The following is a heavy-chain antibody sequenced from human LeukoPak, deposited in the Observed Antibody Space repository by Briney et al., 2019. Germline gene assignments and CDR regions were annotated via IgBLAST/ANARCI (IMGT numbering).Heavy chain of an antibody. CDR3: ARQVLIVGGRYGMDV. V-gene: IGHV1-18*01. J-gene: IGHJ6*02. Sequence: GASVKVSCKASGYTFTSFGISWVRQAPGQGLEWMGWISPYRGDTEYAQRSQGRVTMTTDTSTSTAYMEVRSLRSDDTAVYYCARQVLIVGGRYGMDVWGQGTTVTVSS. CDR1: GYTFTSFG. CDR2: ISPYRGDT. D-gene: IGHD3-22*01.